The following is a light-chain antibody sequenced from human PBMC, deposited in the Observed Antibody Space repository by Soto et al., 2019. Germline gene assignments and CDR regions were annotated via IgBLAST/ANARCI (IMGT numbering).Light chain of an antibody. Sequence: EIVLTQSPATLSLSPGEIATPSCRASQSVSSYLAWYQQKPGQAPRLLIYDASNRATGIPARFSGSGSGTDFTLTISRLEPEDFAVYYCQQYGSSGTFGQGTKVDI. CDR1: QSVSSY. CDR2: DAS. CDR3: QQYGSSGT. J-gene: IGKJ1*01. V-gene: IGKV3-11*01.